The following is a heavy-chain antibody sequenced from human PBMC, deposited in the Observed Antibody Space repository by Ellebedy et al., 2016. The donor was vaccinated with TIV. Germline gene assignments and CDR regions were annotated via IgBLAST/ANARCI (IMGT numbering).Heavy chain of an antibody. Sequence: PGGSLRLSCQGSGYSFTSYWIGWVRQEPGKGLEWMAIIYPGESDTKYSPSFQGQVTISADKSVSTAYLPWSNLKASDIATYYCARGRGLQYWYFDLWGHGTLVTVSS. CDR2: IYPGESDT. J-gene: IGHJ2*01. CDR1: GYSFTSYW. D-gene: IGHD5-24*01. CDR3: ARGRGLQYWYFDL. V-gene: IGHV5-51*01.